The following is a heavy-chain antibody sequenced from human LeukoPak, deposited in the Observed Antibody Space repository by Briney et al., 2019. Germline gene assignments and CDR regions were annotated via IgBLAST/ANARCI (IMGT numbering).Heavy chain of an antibody. V-gene: IGHV1-2*02. D-gene: IGHD3-3*01. CDR1: GYTFTGYY. Sequence: ASVKVSCKASGYTFTGYYMHWVRQAPGQGLEWMGWINPNSGGTNYAQKFQGRVTMTRDTSISTAYMGLSRLRSDDTAVYYCASRVWVLGFLEWFWGQGTLVTVSS. CDR2: INPNSGGT. J-gene: IGHJ4*02. CDR3: ASRVWVLGFLEWF.